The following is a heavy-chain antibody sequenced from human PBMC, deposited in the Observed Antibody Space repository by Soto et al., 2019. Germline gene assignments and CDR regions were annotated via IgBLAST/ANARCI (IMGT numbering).Heavy chain of an antibody. D-gene: IGHD3-10*01. V-gene: IGHV4-4*02. CDR3: ARLVYDTRLNYMYFDF. Sequence: SETLSLTCAVSCVSLTSGNWWTWVRQSPQRGLEYIGEIFHDGTANYYPSFERRVAMSVDTSRNQFSLKLTSVTAADTAVYFCARLVYDTRLNYMYFDFWGPGTLVTVSS. CDR2: IFHDGTA. CDR1: CVSLTSGNW. J-gene: IGHJ4*02.